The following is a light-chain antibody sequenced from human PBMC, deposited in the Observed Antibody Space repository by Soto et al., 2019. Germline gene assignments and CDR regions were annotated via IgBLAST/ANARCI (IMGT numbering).Light chain of an antibody. CDR1: QSVNSNY. CDR2: GAS. Sequence: EIVLTQSPGTLSLSPGERATLSCRASQSVNSNYLAWYQQKPGQAPRLLFSGASSRATGIPDRFSGSGSGTVFTLTISRLEPEDFVVYYCQQYGYSPVMYTFGQGTKLEIK. J-gene: IGKJ2*01. V-gene: IGKV3-20*01. CDR3: QQYGYSPVMYT.